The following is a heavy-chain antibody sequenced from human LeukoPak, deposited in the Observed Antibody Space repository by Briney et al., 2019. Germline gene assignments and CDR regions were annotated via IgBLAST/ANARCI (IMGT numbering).Heavy chain of an antibody. CDR3: ASPPRWSGYPYYFDY. CDR2: IIPIFGTA. V-gene: IGHV1-69*13. J-gene: IGHJ4*02. CDR1: GGTFSSYA. D-gene: IGHD3-3*01. Sequence: ASVKVSCKASGGTFSSYAISWVRQAPGRGLEWMGGIIPIFGTANYAQKFQGRVTITADESTSTAYMGLSSLRSEDTAVYYCASPPRWSGYPYYFDYWGQGTLVTVSS.